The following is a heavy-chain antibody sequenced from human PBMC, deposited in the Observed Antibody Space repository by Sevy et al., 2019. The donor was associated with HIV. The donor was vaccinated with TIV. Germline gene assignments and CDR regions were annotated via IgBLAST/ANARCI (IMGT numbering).Heavy chain of an antibody. CDR3: STDPIIVLLVTNGMDV. CDR2: IKSKADGGTT. D-gene: IGHD2-8*02. CDR1: RFTFTYAW. V-gene: IGHV3-15*01. Sequence: GGSLRLSCAASRFTFTYAWMTWVRQAPGKGLEWVGRIKSKADGGTTDYAEPVKGRFTISRDDSKNTLYLQMNSLKTEDTAVYYCSTDPIIVLLVTNGMDVWGQGTTVTVSS. J-gene: IGHJ6*02.